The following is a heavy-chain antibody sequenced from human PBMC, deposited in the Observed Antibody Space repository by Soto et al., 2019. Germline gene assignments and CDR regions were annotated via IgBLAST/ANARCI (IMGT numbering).Heavy chain of an antibody. CDR1: GFIFSNAW. CDR2: IKSKTDGGTT. V-gene: IGHV3-15*01. CDR3: TTDDPINKY. Sequence: KAGGSLRLSCGASGFIFSNAWMSWVRQAPGKGLEWVGRIKSKTDGGTTDYAAPVKGRFTVSRDDSKNTLYLQMNSLKIEDTAVYYCTTDDPINKYWGQGTLVTVSS. J-gene: IGHJ4*02.